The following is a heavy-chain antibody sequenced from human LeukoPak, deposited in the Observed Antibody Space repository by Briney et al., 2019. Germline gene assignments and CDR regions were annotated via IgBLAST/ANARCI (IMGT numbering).Heavy chain of an antibody. CDR2: ISGSGGTT. Sequence: GGSLRLSCAGSGFIFKTYALGWVRQAPGKGLEWVSAISGSGGTTYYADSVKGRFTISRDNSKNTLYLQMSSLRAEDTAVYYCAKEPREYCSSTSCPNWIDPWGQGTLVTVSS. J-gene: IGHJ5*02. D-gene: IGHD2-2*01. CDR3: AKEPREYCSSTSCPNWIDP. V-gene: IGHV3-23*01. CDR1: GFIFKTYA.